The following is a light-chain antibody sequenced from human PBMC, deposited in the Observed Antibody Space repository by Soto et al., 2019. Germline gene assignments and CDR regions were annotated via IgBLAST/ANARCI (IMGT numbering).Light chain of an antibody. CDR2: GAS. CDR1: QSVTSSY. Sequence: IVLTQSPGTLSLSPGERATLTCRASQSVTSSYLAWYQQKPGQAPRLLMYGASSRATGIPDRFSGSGSGTDFTLTISRLEPEDFAVYYCHQYGSSPPTLGPGTKVDIK. CDR3: HQYGSSPPT. V-gene: IGKV3-20*01. J-gene: IGKJ3*01.